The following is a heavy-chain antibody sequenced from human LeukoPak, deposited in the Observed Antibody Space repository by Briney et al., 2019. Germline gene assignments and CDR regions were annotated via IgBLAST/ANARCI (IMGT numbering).Heavy chain of an antibody. CDR2: IRSKTDGGTT. V-gene: IGHV3-15*01. CDR1: GFTFSNAW. Sequence: GGSLRLSCAASGFTFSNAWMSWVRQAPGKGLEWGGRIRSKTDGGTTDYAAPVKGRFTISRDDSKSTLYLQMNGLKTEDTAVYYCTTRTDILNGYYIVWTDYWGQGTLVTVSS. CDR3: TTRTDILNGYYIVWTDY. J-gene: IGHJ4*02. D-gene: IGHD3-9*01.